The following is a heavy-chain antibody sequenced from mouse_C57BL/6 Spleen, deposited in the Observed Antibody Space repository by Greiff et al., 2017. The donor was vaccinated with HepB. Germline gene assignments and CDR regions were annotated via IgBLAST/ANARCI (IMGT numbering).Heavy chain of an antibody. Sequence: EVKLEESGPGLVKPSQSLSLTCSVTGYSITSGYYWNWIRQFPGNKLEWMGYISYDGSNNYNPSLKNRISITRDTSKNQFFLKLNSVTTEDTATYYCARVYGNYGLDYWGQGTTLTVSS. CDR1: GYSITSGYY. CDR2: ISYDGSN. CDR3: ARVYGNYGLDY. V-gene: IGHV3-6*01. D-gene: IGHD2-1*01. J-gene: IGHJ2*01.